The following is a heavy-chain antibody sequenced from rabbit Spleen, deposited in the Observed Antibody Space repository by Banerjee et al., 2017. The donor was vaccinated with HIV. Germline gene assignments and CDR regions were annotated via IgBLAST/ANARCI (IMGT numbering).Heavy chain of an antibody. Sequence: QEQLVESGGGLVQPGGSLKLSCTVSGFDISKYGVTWVRQAPGKGLELIACIYTASGITWYASWVNGRFTISRNTSLNTVDLKTTSLTVADTATYFCAADDASGWGADYFKLWGPGTLVTVS. J-gene: IGHJ4*01. CDR3: AADDASGWGADYFKL. CDR1: GFDISKYG. D-gene: IGHD4-1*01. V-gene: IGHV1S43*01. CDR2: IYTASGIT.